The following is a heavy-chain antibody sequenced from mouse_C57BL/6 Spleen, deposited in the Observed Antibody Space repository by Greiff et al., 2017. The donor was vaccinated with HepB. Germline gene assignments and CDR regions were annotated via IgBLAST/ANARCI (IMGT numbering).Heavy chain of an antibody. D-gene: IGHD1-1*01. CDR1: GFSLTSYA. J-gene: IGHJ4*01. CDR2: IWTGGGN. V-gene: IGHV2-9-1*01. CDR3: ARKHFTVVERVYAMDY. Sequence: VQLQESGPGLVAPSQTLSITCTVSGFSLTSYAISWVRQPPGKGLEWLGVIWTGGGNNYNSALKSRLSISKDNSKSQVFLKMNSLQTDETARYYCARKHFTVVERVYAMDYWGQGTSVTVSS.